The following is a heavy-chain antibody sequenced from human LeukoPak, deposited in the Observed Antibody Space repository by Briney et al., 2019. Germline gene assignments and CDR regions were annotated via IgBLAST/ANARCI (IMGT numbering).Heavy chain of an antibody. Sequence: ASVKVSCKASGYTFTSYGISWVRQAPGQGLEWMGWISSYNGNTEYAQRFQDRVTMTLDSPTNTTYMELRSLRSDDTAVYFCARGLDLSAYWGQGTLVTVSS. CDR2: ISSYNGNT. D-gene: IGHD3/OR15-3a*01. V-gene: IGHV1-18*01. CDR1: GYTFTSYG. J-gene: IGHJ4*02. CDR3: ARGLDLSAY.